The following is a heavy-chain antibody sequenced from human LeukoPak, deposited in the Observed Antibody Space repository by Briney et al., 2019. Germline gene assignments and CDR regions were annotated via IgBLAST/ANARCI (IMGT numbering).Heavy chain of an antibody. D-gene: IGHD2-8*01. J-gene: IGHJ4*02. CDR1: GFNFSSYA. Sequence: GGSLRLSCAASGFNFSSYAMSWVRQAPGKGLEWVSAISGSGGSTYYADSVKGRFTISRDNSKNTLYLQMNSLRAEDTAVYYCAKDMEPRYCTNGVCMDYWGQGTLVTVSS. CDR2: ISGSGGST. V-gene: IGHV3-23*01. CDR3: AKDMEPRYCTNGVCMDY.